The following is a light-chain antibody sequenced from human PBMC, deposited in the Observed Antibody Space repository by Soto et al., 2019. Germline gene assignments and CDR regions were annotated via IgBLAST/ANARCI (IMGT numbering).Light chain of an antibody. J-gene: IGKJ1*01. Sequence: DIQMTQSPSTVSASVGDRFTITCLAIQTISSWLAWYQQKPGKAPKLLIYAASTLESGVSSRCRGRGSGTEFTLTINSLQPEDFETYYCQQYKSYLRTFGQGTKVDIK. V-gene: IGKV1-5*01. CDR2: AAS. CDR3: QQYKSYLRT. CDR1: QTISSW.